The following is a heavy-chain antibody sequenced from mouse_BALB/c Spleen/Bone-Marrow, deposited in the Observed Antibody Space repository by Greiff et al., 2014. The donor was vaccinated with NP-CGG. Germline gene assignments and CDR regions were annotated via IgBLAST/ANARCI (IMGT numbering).Heavy chain of an antibody. Sequence: VQLQQSGTVLARPGASVKTSCKASGYTFTSYWMHWVKQRPGQDLEWIGAICPGNSDTSYNQKIKGKAKPTAVTSTSTADMELSSLTNEYCAVYYCTSDYDDYWGQGTTLTVSS. CDR3: TSDYDDY. J-gene: IGHJ2*01. D-gene: IGHD2-4*01. V-gene: IGHV1-5*01. CDR1: GYTFTSYW. CDR2: ICPGNSDT.